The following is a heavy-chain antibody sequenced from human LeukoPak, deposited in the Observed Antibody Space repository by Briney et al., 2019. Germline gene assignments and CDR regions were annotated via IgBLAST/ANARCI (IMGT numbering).Heavy chain of an antibody. V-gene: IGHV1-46*01. CDR3: AKAGRFRAFDY. J-gene: IGHJ4*02. CDR2: VSPSGGST. CDR1: GYTFTSNY. Sequence: ASVKVSCKAFGYTFTSNYMHWVRQAPGQGPEWMGVVSPSGGSTTYAQKFQGRVTLTRDTSISTAYMELSRLRSDDTALYYCAKAGRFRAFDYWGQGTLVTVSS.